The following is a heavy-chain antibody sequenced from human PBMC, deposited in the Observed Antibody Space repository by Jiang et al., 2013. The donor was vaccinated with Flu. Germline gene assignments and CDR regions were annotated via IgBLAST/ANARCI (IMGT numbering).Heavy chain of an antibody. V-gene: IGHV3-23*01. CDR2: ITGSGGNT. CDR3: ATGSSGFLRY. CDR1: GFTFSSYA. J-gene: IGHJ4*02. D-gene: IGHD3-22*01. Sequence: LLESGGGLVQPGGSLRLSCAASGFTFSSYAISWVRQAPGKGLEWVSLITGSGGNTYYADSVKGRFTISRDNSKNTLYLEMNSLRVEDTAVYYCATGSSGFLRYWGQGTLVTVSS.